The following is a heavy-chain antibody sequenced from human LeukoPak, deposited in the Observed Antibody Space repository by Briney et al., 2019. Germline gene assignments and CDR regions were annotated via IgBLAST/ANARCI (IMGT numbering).Heavy chain of an antibody. CDR3: VGYYGSGSSLDY. D-gene: IGHD3-10*01. J-gene: IGHJ4*02. Sequence: KAXETLPLTCAVYGGSFSGYYWSWIRQPPGKGLEWTGEINHSGSTNYNPSLKSRVTISVDTSKNQFSLKLSSVTAADTAVYYGVGYYGSGSSLDYWGQGTLVTVSS. V-gene: IGHV4-34*01. CDR1: GGSFSGYY. CDR2: INHSGST.